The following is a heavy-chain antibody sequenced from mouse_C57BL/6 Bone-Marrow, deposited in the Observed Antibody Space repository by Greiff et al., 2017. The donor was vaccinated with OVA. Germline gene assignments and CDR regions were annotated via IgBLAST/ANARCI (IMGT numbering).Heavy chain of an antibody. J-gene: IGHJ4*01. Sequence: VKVVESGAELVKPGASVKLSCKASGYTFTEYTIHWVKQRSGQGLEWIGWFYPGSGSIKYNEKFKDKATLTADKSSSTVYMELSRLTSEDSAVYFCARHEDRDGYYGYYAMDYWGQGTSVTVSS. D-gene: IGHD2-3*01. CDR1: GYTFTEYT. CDR2: FYPGSGSI. V-gene: IGHV1-62-2*01. CDR3: ARHEDRDGYYGYYAMDY.